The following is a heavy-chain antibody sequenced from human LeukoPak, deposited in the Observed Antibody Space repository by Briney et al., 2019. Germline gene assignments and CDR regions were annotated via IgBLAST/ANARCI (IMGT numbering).Heavy chain of an antibody. Sequence: GGSLRLSCAASGFTFSNYGMHWVRQAPGKGLEWVAFIRYDGSDKYYADSVKGRFTISRDNSKNTLYLQMNSPRAEDTAVFHCAKDKAAAGTIYFDAWGKGTTVTVSS. CDR1: GFTFSNYG. CDR2: IRYDGSDK. V-gene: IGHV3-30*02. CDR3: AKDKAAAGTIYFDA. D-gene: IGHD6-13*01. J-gene: IGHJ6*03.